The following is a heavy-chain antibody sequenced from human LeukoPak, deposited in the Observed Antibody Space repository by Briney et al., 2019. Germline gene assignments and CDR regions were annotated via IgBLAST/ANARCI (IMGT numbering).Heavy chain of an antibody. CDR1: GFTFSSYA. V-gene: IGHV3-23*01. D-gene: IGHD1-7*01. CDR3: AKRRGLELTYYYHMDV. CDR2: ISGSGGST. Sequence: PGGSLRLSCAASGFTFSSYARSWVRQAPGKGLEWVSAISGSGGSTYYADSGKGRFTISRDNSKNTLYLQMNSLRADDTAVYYCAKRRGLELTYYYHMDVWGKGTTVTVSS. J-gene: IGHJ6*03.